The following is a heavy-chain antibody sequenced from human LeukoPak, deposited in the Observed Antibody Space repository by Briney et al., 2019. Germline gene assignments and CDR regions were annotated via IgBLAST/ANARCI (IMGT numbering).Heavy chain of an antibody. Sequence: PGGSLRLSCAASGFTVSSNYMSWVRQAPGKGLEWISYIGNDSGNTNYADSVKGRFTISGDKAKNSLYLQMNSLRVEDTAVYYCARDYKYAFDNWGQGTLVTVSS. J-gene: IGHJ4*02. D-gene: IGHD5-24*01. CDR2: IGNDSGNT. V-gene: IGHV3-11*06. CDR3: ARDYKYAFDN. CDR1: GFTVSSNY.